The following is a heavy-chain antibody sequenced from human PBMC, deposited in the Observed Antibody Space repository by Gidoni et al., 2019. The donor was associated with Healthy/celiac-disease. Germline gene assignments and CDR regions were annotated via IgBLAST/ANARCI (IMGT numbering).Heavy chain of an antibody. J-gene: IGHJ4*02. CDR3: AREGVVPAANYY. CDR2: IDYSGST. Sequence: QLQLQESGPGLVKPSETLSLTCTVPGGSISSSSYYWGWIRQPPGKGLEWIGSIDYSGSTYYNPSLKSRVTISVDTSKNQFSLKLSSVTAADTAVYYCAREGVVPAANYYWGQGTLVTVSS. CDR1: GGSISSSSYY. V-gene: IGHV4-39*07. D-gene: IGHD2-2*01.